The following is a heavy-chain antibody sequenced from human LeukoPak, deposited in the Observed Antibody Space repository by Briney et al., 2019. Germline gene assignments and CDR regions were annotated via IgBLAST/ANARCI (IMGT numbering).Heavy chain of an antibody. D-gene: IGHD4-17*01. Sequence: ASGKVSCKASGGSCSSYAFSWGRQAPGQGREWIGRSMPILGLPDYAQKSRGRVTITADKATATAYMELSSLRSDDTAIYYCARDTTVTTDDYNYYYALDVWGQGTSVTVSS. CDR1: GGSCSSYA. CDR3: ARDTTVTTDDYNYYYALDV. V-gene: IGHV1-69*04. J-gene: IGHJ6*02. CDR2: SMPILGLP.